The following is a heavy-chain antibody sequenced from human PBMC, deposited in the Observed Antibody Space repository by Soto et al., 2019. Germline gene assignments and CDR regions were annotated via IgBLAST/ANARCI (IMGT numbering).Heavy chain of an antibody. CDR3: AKVFRDCSGASCYQNYMDV. D-gene: IGHD2-15*01. Sequence: EVQLLESGGGLVQPGGSLRLSCAASGFTFSSYAMSWVRQAPGKGLEWVSAISGSGGNTYYADSVKGRFTISRDNSKNKLYLQMNSLRAEDTAVYYCAKVFRDCSGASCYQNYMDVWGKGTPVTVSS. CDR1: GFTFSSYA. V-gene: IGHV3-23*01. CDR2: ISGSGGNT. J-gene: IGHJ6*03.